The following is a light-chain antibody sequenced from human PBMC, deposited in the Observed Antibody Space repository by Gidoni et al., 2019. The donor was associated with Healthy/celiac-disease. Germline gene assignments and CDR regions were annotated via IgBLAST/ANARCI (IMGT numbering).Light chain of an antibody. CDR3: QQYNSYSSS. CDR1: HSISSW. Sequence: DIQMTQSPSTLSASVGDRVTITCRSSHSISSWLSWYQQKPGKATKLLIYKASSLESGVPSRFSGSGYGTEFTLTISSLQPDDFATYYCQQYNSYSSSVGQGTKLEIK. V-gene: IGKV1-5*03. CDR2: KAS. J-gene: IGKJ2*04.